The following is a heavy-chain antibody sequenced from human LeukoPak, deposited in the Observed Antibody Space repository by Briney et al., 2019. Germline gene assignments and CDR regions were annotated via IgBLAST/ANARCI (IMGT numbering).Heavy chain of an antibody. Sequence: PSETLSLTCAVYGGSFSGYYWSWIRQPPGKGLEWIGEINHSGSTNYNPSLKSRVTISVDTSKNQFSLKLSSVTAADTAVYYCASKGLWFGESDHDAFDIWGQGTMVTVSS. V-gene: IGHV4-34*01. CDR3: ASKGLWFGESDHDAFDI. CDR2: INHSGST. J-gene: IGHJ3*02. D-gene: IGHD3-10*01. CDR1: GGSFSGYY.